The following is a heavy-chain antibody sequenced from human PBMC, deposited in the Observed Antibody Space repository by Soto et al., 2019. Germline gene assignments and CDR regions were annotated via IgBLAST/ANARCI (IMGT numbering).Heavy chain of an antibody. Sequence: SETLSLTCSVYGGSFSGYYWSCIRQPPGKGLEWIGEINHSGSTNYNPSLKSRVTISVDTSKNQFSLKLSSVTAADTAVYYCARGRVYNYDFWSGSRGWYFDYWGQGTLVTVSS. CDR2: INHSGST. CDR1: GGSFSGYY. J-gene: IGHJ4*02. CDR3: ARGRVYNYDFWSGSRGWYFDY. D-gene: IGHD3-3*01. V-gene: IGHV4-34*01.